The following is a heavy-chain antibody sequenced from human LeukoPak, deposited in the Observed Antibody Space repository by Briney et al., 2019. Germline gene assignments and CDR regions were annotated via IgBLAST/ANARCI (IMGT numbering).Heavy chain of an antibody. V-gene: IGHV3-7*01. D-gene: IGHD3-10*01. Sequence: GGSLRLSCAASGFTFSSYWMSWVRQAPGKGLEWVANIKQDGSERYYVDSVKGRFTISRDNAKNSLYLQMNSLRAEDTAVYYCARERGSHCFDYWGQGTLVTVSS. CDR1: GFTFSSYW. CDR2: IKQDGSER. J-gene: IGHJ4*02. CDR3: ARERGSHCFDY.